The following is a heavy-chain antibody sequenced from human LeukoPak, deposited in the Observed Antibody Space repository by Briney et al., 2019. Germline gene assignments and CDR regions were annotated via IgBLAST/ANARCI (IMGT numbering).Heavy chain of an antibody. D-gene: IGHD3-16*01. Sequence: GVSLRLSCAASGSTFSRYWMSWVRQAPGKGLEWVANIKQDGSEKYYADSVKGRFTIFRDNAKNSLYVQVNSLRAEDTAVYYCARGGSRLLTSYIFDYWGQGTLVTVFS. CDR2: IKQDGSEK. J-gene: IGHJ4*02. V-gene: IGHV3-7*01. CDR3: ARGGSRLLTSYIFDY. CDR1: GSTFSRYW.